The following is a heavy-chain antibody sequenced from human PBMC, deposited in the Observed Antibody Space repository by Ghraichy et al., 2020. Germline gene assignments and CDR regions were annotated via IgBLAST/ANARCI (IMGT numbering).Heavy chain of an antibody. CDR3: ARVSNSGYGYPDY. J-gene: IGHJ4*02. CDR2: INHGGST. V-gene: IGHV4-34*01. D-gene: IGHD5-12*01. Sequence: GSLRLTCAVYGGSLSGYYWSWIRQPPGKGLEWIGEINHGGSTNSNPSLKSRVTMSVATSQNQFSLKLSSVTAADTALYYCARVSNSGYGYPDYWGQGTLATASS. CDR1: GGSLSGYY.